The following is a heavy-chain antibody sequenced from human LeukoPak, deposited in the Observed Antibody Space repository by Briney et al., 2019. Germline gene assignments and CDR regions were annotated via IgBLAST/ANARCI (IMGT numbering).Heavy chain of an antibody. CDR2: ISTSKGDT. D-gene: IGHD4-11*01. CDR3: ARDWPTVITDY. Sequence: GASVKVSCKTSGYTFTTHGISWVRQAPGQGLEWMGWISTSKGDTNYAQKFKGRLTMTTDRSTSTAYMELRSLSSDDTAVYYRARDWPTVITDYWGQGTLVTVSS. V-gene: IGHV1-18*01. CDR1: GYTFTTHG. J-gene: IGHJ4*02.